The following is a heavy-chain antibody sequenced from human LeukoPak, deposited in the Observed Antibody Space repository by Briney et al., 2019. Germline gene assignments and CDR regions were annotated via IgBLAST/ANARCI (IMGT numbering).Heavy chain of an antibody. CDR2: IYYSGST. V-gene: IGHV4-59*08. CDR1: GGSISSYY. J-gene: IGHJ6*02. Sequence: SETLSLTCTVSGGSISSYYWSWIRQPPGKGLEWIGYIYYSGSTNYNPSLKSRGTISVDTSKNQFSLKLTSVTAATTAVSYRGSHGLGWYPYGMAVWGQGTTVTVSS. D-gene: IGHD6-19*01. CDR3: GSHGLGWYPYGMAV.